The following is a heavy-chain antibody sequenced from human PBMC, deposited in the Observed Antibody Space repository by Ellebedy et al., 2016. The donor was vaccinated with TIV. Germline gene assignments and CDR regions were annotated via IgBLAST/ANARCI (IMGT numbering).Heavy chain of an antibody. CDR1: GFTFRRHN. J-gene: IGHJ2*01. CDR3: VRVGDVLTEDFDV. V-gene: IGHV3-48*01. Sequence: PGGSLRLSCAASGFTFRRHNMNWVRQAPGKGQEWVSSISSSSITIDYADSVKGRFTISRDNARNSLFLQMSSLRAEDTAVYYCVRVGDVLTEDFDVWGRGTLVTVSS. D-gene: IGHD3-9*01. CDR2: ISSSSITI.